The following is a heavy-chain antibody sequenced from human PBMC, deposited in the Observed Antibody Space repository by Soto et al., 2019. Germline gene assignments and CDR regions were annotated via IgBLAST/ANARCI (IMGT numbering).Heavy chain of an antibody. Sequence: ASVKVSCKASGYTFTSYAMHWVRQAPGQRLEWMGWINAGNGNTKYSQKFQGRVTITRDTSASTAYMELSSLRSEDTAVYYCARERRSSYSSSGGYYSGMDVWGQVTTVTVSS. D-gene: IGHD6-6*01. J-gene: IGHJ6*02. CDR2: INAGNGNT. V-gene: IGHV1-3*01. CDR1: GYTFTSYA. CDR3: ARERRSSYSSSGGYYSGMDV.